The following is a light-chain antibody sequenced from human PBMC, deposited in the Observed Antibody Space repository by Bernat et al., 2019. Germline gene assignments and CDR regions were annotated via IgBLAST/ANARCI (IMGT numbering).Light chain of an antibody. CDR3: QQYERSRT. CDR1: QSIDTRY. V-gene: IGKV3-20*01. Sequence: EILLTQSPGTLSLSPGERATLSCRASQSIDTRYLAWYQQKPGQAPRLLIYGVSGRASGIPDRFRGSGSGTDFTLTISRLEPEDFAIYYCQQYERSRTFGQGTKVQMK. CDR2: GVS. J-gene: IGKJ1*01.